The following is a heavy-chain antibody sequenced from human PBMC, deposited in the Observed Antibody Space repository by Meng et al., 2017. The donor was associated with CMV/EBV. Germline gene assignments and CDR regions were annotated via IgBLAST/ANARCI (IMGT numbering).Heavy chain of an antibody. CDR2: IYSGGST. D-gene: IGHD3-3*01. CDR3: ARVSYDFWSAVRGYYYYGMDV. J-gene: IGHJ6*02. V-gene: IGHV3-53*01. Sequence: GESLKISCAASGFTVSSNYMSWVRQAPGKGLEWVSVIYSGGSTYYADSVKGRFIISRDNSKNTLYLQMNSLRAEDTAVYYCARVSYDFWSAVRGYYYYGMDVWGQGTTVTVSS. CDR1: GFTVSSNY.